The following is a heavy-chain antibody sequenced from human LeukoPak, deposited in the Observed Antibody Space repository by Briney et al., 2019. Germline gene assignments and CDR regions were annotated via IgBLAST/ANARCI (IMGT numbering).Heavy chain of an antibody. V-gene: IGHV3-74*01. CDR3: ARVKVGSWDWFDP. CDR2: INSDGSRT. D-gene: IGHD1-26*01. CDR1: GFTFSSYW. J-gene: IGHJ5*02. Sequence: PGGSLRLSCAASGFTFSSYWMHWVRQAPGKGLVWVSRINSDGSRTSYADSVTGRFTISRDNAKNTVYLQMNTLRAEDTAVYYCARVKVGSWDWFDPWGREPWSPSPQ.